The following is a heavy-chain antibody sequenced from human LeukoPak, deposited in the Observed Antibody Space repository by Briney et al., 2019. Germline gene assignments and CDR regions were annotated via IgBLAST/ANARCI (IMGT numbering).Heavy chain of an antibody. Sequence: PSETLSLTCTVSGGSISSSSYYWGWIRQPPGKGLEWIGSIYYSGSTYYNPSLKSRVTMSVDTSKNQFSLKLSSVTAADTAVYYCARDLGDYDDYWGQGALVTVSS. J-gene: IGHJ4*02. D-gene: IGHD7-27*01. CDR1: GGSISSSSYY. CDR2: IYYSGST. CDR3: ARDLGDYDDY. V-gene: IGHV4-39*07.